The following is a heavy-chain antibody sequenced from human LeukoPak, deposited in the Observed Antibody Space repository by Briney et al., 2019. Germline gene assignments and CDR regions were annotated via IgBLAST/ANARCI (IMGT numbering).Heavy chain of an antibody. CDR1: GGSISSSSYY. CDR3: TKSRDIYDPSGWRTFDS. Sequence: ETLSLTCTVSGGSISSSSYYWGWIRQAPGKGLEWVSVISENVVTTYFADSVKGRFTISRDNSKNTLYLQMNSLRAEDTAIYYCTKSRDIYDPSGWRTFDSWGQGTLVTVSP. V-gene: IGHV3-23*01. J-gene: IGHJ4*02. CDR2: ISENVVTT. D-gene: IGHD6-19*01.